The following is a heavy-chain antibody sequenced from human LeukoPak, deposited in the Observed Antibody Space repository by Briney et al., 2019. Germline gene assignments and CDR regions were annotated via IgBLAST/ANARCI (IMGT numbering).Heavy chain of an antibody. Sequence: SETLSLTCTVSGGSISSYYWSWIRQPPGKGLEWIGYIYYSGSTNYNPSLKSRVTISVDTSKNQFSLKLSSVTAADTAVYYCARPGVAAADFDYWGQGTLVTVSS. CDR3: ARPGVAAADFDY. V-gene: IGHV4-59*01. CDR2: IYYSGST. D-gene: IGHD6-13*01. J-gene: IGHJ4*02. CDR1: GGSISSYY.